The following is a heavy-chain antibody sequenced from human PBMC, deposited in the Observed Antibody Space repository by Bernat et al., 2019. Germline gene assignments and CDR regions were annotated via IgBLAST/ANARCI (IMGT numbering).Heavy chain of an antibody. CDR2: IKYDGSEK. Sequence: EVQLVESGGGLVQPGGSLRLSCAASGFSFSTYWMTWVRQAPGKGLEWVANIKYDGSEKYYVDSVKGRFTISRDNAKNSLYLQMNSLRAEDTAVYYLARGNSPSPPYMDVWGKGTTVTVSS. J-gene: IGHJ6*03. CDR3: ARGNSPSPPYMDV. D-gene: IGHD1-7*01. CDR1: GFSFSTYW. V-gene: IGHV3-7*05.